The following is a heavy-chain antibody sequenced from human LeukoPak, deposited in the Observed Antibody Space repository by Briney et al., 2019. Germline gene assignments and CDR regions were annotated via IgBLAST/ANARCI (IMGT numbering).Heavy chain of an antibody. V-gene: IGHV3-21*01. J-gene: IGHJ6*02. CDR3: ARATYYYGSGSYFKDFYYYYGMDV. Sequence: PGRSLRLSCAAAGFTFSSYSINSVRQAPGKGLEWVSSISINSSYTYYAHSVKGRFTISRDNAKNSLYLQMNSLRAEDTAVYYCARATYYYGSGSYFKDFYYYYGMDVWGQGTTVTVSS. CDR1: GFTFSSYS. CDR2: ISINSSYT. D-gene: IGHD3-10*01.